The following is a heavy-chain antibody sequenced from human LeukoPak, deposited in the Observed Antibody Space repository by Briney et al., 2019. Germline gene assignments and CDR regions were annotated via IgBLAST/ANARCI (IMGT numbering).Heavy chain of an antibody. CDR1: RFTFSNYY. CDR2: INSDGSST. D-gene: IGHD6-13*01. V-gene: IGHV3-74*01. CDR3: AKDHGSSDWYYFDY. J-gene: IGHJ4*02. Sequence: PGGSLRLSCAASRFTFSNYYMHWVRQAPGKGLVWVSHINSDGSSTTYADSVKGRFTISRDNSKNTLYLQMNTLRADDTAVYYCAKDHGSSDWYYFDYWGQGTLVTVSS.